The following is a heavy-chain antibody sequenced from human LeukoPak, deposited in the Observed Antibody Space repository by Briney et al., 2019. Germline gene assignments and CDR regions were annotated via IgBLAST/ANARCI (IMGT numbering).Heavy chain of an antibody. CDR1: GFTFSSDA. J-gene: IGHJ4*02. CDR2: ISGSGETT. D-gene: IGHD3-22*01. V-gene: IGHV3-23*01. CDR3: ANDAPVSDRSGY. Sequence: GGSLRLSCAASGFTFSSDALNWVRQAPGKGPEWVSVISGSGETTYYADSVKGRFTISRDNSKNTLYLQMNSLRAEDTAVYYCANDAPVSDRSGYWGQGTLVTVSS.